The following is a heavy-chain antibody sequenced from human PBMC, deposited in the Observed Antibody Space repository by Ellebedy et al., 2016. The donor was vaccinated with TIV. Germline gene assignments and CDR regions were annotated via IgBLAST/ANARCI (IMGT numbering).Heavy chain of an antibody. CDR2: IKQDGSER. CDR3: ARDQGWAVAGTTRFDC. V-gene: IGHV3-7*01. Sequence: GESLKISCAASGFTFSSYWMSWVRQAPGKGLEWVASIKQDGSERPYVDSVKGRFTISRDNAKNSLYLQISSLRAEDTAVYYFARDQGWAVAGTTRFDCWGQGTLVTVSS. D-gene: IGHD6-19*01. J-gene: IGHJ4*02. CDR1: GFTFSSYW.